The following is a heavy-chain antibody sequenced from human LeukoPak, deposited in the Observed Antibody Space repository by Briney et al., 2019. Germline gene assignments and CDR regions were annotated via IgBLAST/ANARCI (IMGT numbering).Heavy chain of an antibody. CDR1: GYTFTNYA. D-gene: IGHD3-9*01. CDR3: ASDTPRGGWFDP. V-gene: IGHV1-3*04. J-gene: IGHJ5*02. CDR2: INTGNGNT. Sequence: ASVKVSCKPSGYTFTNYAMHWVRQAPGQRLEWMGWINTGNGNTKYSQKFQGRVTITRDTSASTAYMELSSLRSEDTAVNYCASDTPRGGWFDPWGQGTLVTVSS.